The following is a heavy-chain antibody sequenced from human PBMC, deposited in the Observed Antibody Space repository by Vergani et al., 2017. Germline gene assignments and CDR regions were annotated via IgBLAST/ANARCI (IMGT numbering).Heavy chain of an antibody. V-gene: IGHV4-59*12. Sequence: QVQLQESGPGLVKPSETLSLTCTVSGGSISSYYWSWIRQPPGKGLEWIGYIYYSGSTNYNPSLKSRVTISVDTSKNQFSLRLSSVTAADTAVYYCARDSNWVRGVITIWGQGTLVTVSS. D-gene: IGHD3-10*01. CDR1: GGSISSYY. J-gene: IGHJ4*02. CDR2: IYYSGST. CDR3: ARDSNWVRGVITI.